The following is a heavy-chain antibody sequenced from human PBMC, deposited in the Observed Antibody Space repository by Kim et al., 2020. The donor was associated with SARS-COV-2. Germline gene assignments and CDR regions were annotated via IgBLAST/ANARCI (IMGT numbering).Heavy chain of an antibody. D-gene: IGHD6-19*01. Sequence: GGSPRLSCAASGFTFSSHWMHWVRQAPGKGLVWVSRINSDGSTTSYADSVKGRFTISRDNAKNTLYLQMNSLRAEDTGVYYCARRQFTSGWYYFDYWGQG. CDR2: INSDGSTT. V-gene: IGHV3-74*01. CDR1: GFTFSSHW. CDR3: ARRQFTSGWYYFDY. J-gene: IGHJ4*02.